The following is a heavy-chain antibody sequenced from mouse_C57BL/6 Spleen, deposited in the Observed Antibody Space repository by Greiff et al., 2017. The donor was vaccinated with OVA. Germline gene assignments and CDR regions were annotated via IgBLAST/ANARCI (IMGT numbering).Heavy chain of an antibody. CDR3: ARGSYYGSSYPFAY. J-gene: IGHJ3*01. CDR1: GYSITSGYY. CDR2: ISYDGSN. V-gene: IGHV3-6*01. Sequence: EVQLQESGPGLVKPSQSLSLTCSVTGYSITSGYYWNWIRQFPGNKLEWMGYISYDGSNNYNPSLKNRISITRDTSKNQFFQKLNSVTTEDAATYYCARGSYYGSSYPFAYWGQGTLVTVSA. D-gene: IGHD1-1*01.